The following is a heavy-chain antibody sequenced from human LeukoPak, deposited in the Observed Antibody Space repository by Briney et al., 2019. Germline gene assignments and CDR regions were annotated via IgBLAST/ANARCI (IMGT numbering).Heavy chain of an antibody. Sequence: GGSLRLSCAASGFTVSSSSMTWVRQAPGKGLEWVSVIYSGGATYYADSVKGRFTISRVDSTNTLYLQMSSLRAEDTAVYYCARVTRTYFSFDYWGQGALVTVSS. V-gene: IGHV3-66*01. CDR3: ARVTRTYFSFDY. CDR1: GFTVSSSS. J-gene: IGHJ4*02. D-gene: IGHD3-3*01. CDR2: IYSGGAT.